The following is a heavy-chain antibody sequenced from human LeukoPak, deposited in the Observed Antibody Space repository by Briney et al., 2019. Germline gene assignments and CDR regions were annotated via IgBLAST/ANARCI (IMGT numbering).Heavy chain of an antibody. J-gene: IGHJ4*02. CDR3: ARDRELGY. CDR1: GGSISSYY. Sequence: KASETLSLTCTVSGGSISSYYWSWIRQSPGKGLEWIGWSYHRGSTSYNPSLKSRVAISVDTSKDQFSLKLTSVTAADTAVHYCARDRELGYWGQGTLVIVSS. CDR2: SYHRGST. V-gene: IGHV4-59*01. D-gene: IGHD1-1*01.